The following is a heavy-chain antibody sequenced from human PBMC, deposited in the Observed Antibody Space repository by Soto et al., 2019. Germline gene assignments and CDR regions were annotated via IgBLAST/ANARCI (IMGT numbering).Heavy chain of an antibody. D-gene: IGHD3-16*01. CDR1: GFIFGNYA. V-gene: IGHV3-23*01. Sequence: EVRMLESGGGLVQPGGSLRLSCAASGFIFGNYAFSWVRQAPGKGLEWVSALSGGGDKTYYTDSVKGRFTISRDNSKRTLYLQNNRLRAEGKGVYFCAILGDFFGLDGWGQGATVTVSS. CDR2: LSGGGDKT. J-gene: IGHJ6*02. CDR3: AILGDFFGLDG.